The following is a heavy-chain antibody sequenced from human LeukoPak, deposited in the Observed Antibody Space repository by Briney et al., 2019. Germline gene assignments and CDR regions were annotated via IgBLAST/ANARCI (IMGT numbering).Heavy chain of an antibody. CDR1: GYTFTSYA. CDR3: AKIAASDTGEGY. CDR2: INAGNGNT. Sequence: ASVKVSCKASGYTFTSYAMHWVRQAPGQRLEWMGWINAGNGNTKYSQKFQGRVTITRDTSASTAYMELSSLRSEDTAIYYCAKIAASDTGEGYWGRGTLVTVSS. D-gene: IGHD6-13*01. V-gene: IGHV1-3*01. J-gene: IGHJ4*02.